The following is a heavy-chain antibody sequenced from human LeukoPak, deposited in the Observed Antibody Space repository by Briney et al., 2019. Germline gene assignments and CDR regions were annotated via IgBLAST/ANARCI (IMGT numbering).Heavy chain of an antibody. CDR2: MKQDGSEK. D-gene: IGHD3-22*01. V-gene: IGHV3-7*01. CDR3: ASPLNYDSSGYYDDY. Sequence: GGSLRLSCAASGFTFSSYWMSWVRQAPGKGLEWVANMKQDGSEKYYVDSVKGRFTISRDNAKNSLYLQMNSLRAEDTAVYYCASPLNYDSSGYYDDYWGQGTLVTVSS. J-gene: IGHJ4*02. CDR1: GFTFSSYW.